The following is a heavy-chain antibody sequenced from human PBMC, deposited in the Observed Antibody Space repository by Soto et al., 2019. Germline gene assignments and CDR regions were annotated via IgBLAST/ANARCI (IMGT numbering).Heavy chain of an antibody. D-gene: IGHD3-10*01. CDR1: GGSFSGYY. CDR3: ARHEKKGTSTLRGVDY. Sequence: PSETLSLTCAVYGGSFSGYYWSWIRQPPGKGLEWVGDVTLSGSTSYNQSAKGRVTISGDTSKNQFSLKLSSVTAADSAVYFCARHEKKGTSTLRGVDYWGLGTLVTVSS. J-gene: IGHJ4*02. V-gene: IGHV4-34*01. CDR2: VTLSGST.